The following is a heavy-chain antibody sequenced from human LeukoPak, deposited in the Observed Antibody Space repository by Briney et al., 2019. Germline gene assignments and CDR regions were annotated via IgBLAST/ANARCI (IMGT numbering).Heavy chain of an antibody. CDR1: GGSFSGYY. J-gene: IGHJ3*01. V-gene: IGHV4-34*01. CDR3: AREDDTSGCDAFDV. CDR2: IYYSGST. D-gene: IGHD3-22*01. Sequence: SETLSLTYAVYGGSFSGYYWGWIRQPPGKGLEWIGSIYYSGSTYYNPSLKSRLTISVDTSKNQFSLKLSSVTAADTSVYYCAREDDTSGCDAFDVWGQGTMVTVSS.